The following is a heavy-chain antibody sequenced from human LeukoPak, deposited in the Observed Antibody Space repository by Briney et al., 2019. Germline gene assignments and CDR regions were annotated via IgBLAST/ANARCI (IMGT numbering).Heavy chain of an antibody. Sequence: SEALSLTCTVSGGSISSGSYYWSWIRQPAGKGLEWIGRIYTSGSTNYNPSLKSRVTISVDTSKNQFSLKLSSVTAADTAVYYCAREGRGYAADYWGQGTLVTVSS. CDR3: AREGRGYAADY. V-gene: IGHV4-61*02. CDR2: IYTSGST. D-gene: IGHD5-18*01. CDR1: GGSISSGSYY. J-gene: IGHJ4*02.